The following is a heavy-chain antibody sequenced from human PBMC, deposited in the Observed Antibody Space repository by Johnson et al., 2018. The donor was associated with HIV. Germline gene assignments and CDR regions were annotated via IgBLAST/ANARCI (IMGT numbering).Heavy chain of an antibody. D-gene: IGHD3-22*01. CDR2: IRSDGSNK. CDR3: AGEYYDSSGYYRLFAFDI. V-gene: IGHV3-30*02. J-gene: IGHJ3*02. Sequence: QVQLVESGGGLVQPGGSLRLSCAASGFTFSSYAMHWVRQAPGKGLEWVAFIRSDGSNKYYADSVKGRFTISRDNSKNTLYLQMNSLRAEDTAVYYCAGEYYDSSGYYRLFAFDIWGQGTMVTVSS. CDR1: GFTFSSYA.